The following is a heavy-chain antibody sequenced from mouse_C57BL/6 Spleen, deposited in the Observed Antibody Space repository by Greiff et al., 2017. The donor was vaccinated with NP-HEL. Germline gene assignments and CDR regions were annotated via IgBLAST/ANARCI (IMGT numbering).Heavy chain of an antibody. CDR2: IDPSDSYT. CDR1: GYTFTSYW. J-gene: IGHJ4*01. Sequence: QVQLQQPGAELVKPGASVKLSCKASGYTFTSYWMQWVKQRPGQGLEWIGEIDPSDSYTNYNQKFKGKATLTVDTSSSTAYMQLSSLTSEDSAVYYCARSGKDYAMDDWGQGTSVTVSS. CDR3: ARSGKDYAMDD. D-gene: IGHD2-1*01. V-gene: IGHV1-50*01.